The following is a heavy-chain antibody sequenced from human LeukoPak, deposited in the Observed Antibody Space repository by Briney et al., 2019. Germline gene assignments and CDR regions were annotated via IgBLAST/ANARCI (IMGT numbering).Heavy chain of an antibody. Sequence: ASVKVSCKASGGTFSSYAISWVRQAPGQGLEWMGGIIPIFGTANYAQKFQGRVTITADESTSTAYMELSRLRSEDTAVYYCARDRYSSSSRYFDYWGQGTLVTVSS. CDR2: IIPIFGTA. V-gene: IGHV1-69*13. CDR3: ARDRYSSSSRYFDY. J-gene: IGHJ4*02. D-gene: IGHD6-6*01. CDR1: GGTFSSYA.